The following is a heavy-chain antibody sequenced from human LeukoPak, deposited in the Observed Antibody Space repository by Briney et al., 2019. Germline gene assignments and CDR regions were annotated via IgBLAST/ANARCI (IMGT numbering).Heavy chain of an antibody. D-gene: IGHD1-26*01. CDR3: ARAHSGSYFAFDI. CDR2: IYSGGST. Sequence: GGSLTLSCAASGFSISSNYMNWVRLAPGKGLEWVSVIYSGGSTYYADSVKGRFTISRDNSKNTLYLQMNSLRAEDTAVYYCARAHSGSYFAFDIWGQGTMVTVSS. V-gene: IGHV3-66*01. CDR1: GFSISSNY. J-gene: IGHJ3*02.